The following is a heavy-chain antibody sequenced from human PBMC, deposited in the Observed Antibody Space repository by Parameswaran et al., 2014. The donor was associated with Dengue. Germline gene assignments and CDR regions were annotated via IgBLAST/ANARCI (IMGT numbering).Heavy chain of an antibody. J-gene: IGHJ4*02. D-gene: IGHD1-14*01. Sequence: VRQMPGKGLEWVAVIWYDGSNKYYADSVKGRFTISRDNSKNTLYLQMNSLRAEDTAVYYCARDLTLGYWGQGTLVTVSS. CDR3: ARDLTLGY. CDR2: IWYDGSNK. V-gene: IGHV3-33*01.